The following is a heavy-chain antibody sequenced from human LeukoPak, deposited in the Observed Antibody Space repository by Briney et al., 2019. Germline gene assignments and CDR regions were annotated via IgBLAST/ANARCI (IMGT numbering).Heavy chain of an antibody. J-gene: IGHJ4*02. CDR1: GFTFSKYW. V-gene: IGHV3-23*01. Sequence: QPGGSLRLYCAASGFTFSKYWMSWVRQAPGKGLEWVSAISGSGGSTYYADSAKGRFTISRDNSKNTLYLQMNSLRVEDTAVYYCARKADHGPFDYWGQGTLVTVSS. CDR2: ISGSGGST. CDR3: ARKADHGPFDY. D-gene: IGHD1-14*01.